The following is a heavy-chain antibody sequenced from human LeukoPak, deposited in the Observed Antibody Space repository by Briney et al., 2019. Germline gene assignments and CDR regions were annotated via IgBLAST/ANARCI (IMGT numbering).Heavy chain of an antibody. V-gene: IGHV4-59*01. CDR1: GGPFSGYY. CDR3: ARKASGSYDNWFDP. D-gene: IGHD1-26*01. CDR2: IYYSGST. Sequence: SETLSLPCAVCGGPFSGYYWSWIRQPPGKGLEWIGYIYYSGSTNYNPSLKSRVTISVETSKNHFSLKLSSVTAADTAVYYCARKASGSYDNWFDPWGQGTLVTVSS. J-gene: IGHJ5*02.